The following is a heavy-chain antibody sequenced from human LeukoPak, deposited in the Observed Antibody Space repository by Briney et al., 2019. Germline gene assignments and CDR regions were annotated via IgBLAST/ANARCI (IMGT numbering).Heavy chain of an antibody. D-gene: IGHD6-19*01. J-gene: IGHJ4*02. CDR3: AAGDRNGWYFDY. Sequence: GGSLRLSCAAPGFTFDDHGMSGVRQVPGKGLEWVSGINWNGGSTGYADSVKGRFTISRDNAKNSLYLQMNSLRAEDTALYYCAAGDRNGWYFDYWGQGTLVTVSS. CDR2: INWNGGST. V-gene: IGHV3-20*04. CDR1: GFTFDDHG.